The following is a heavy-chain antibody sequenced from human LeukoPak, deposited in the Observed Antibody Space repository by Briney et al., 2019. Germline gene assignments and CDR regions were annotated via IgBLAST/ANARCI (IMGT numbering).Heavy chain of an antibody. CDR3: ARDNSVEDTAWWFDP. Sequence: ASVKVSCKASGYTFTRYDINWVRQATGQGLEWMGWMNPNSGNTGYAQKFQGRVTITRNTSISTAYMELSSLRSEDTAVYYCARDNSVEDTAWWFDPWGQGTLVTVSS. CDR1: GYTFTRYD. J-gene: IGHJ5*02. CDR2: MNPNSGNT. V-gene: IGHV1-8*03. D-gene: IGHD4-23*01.